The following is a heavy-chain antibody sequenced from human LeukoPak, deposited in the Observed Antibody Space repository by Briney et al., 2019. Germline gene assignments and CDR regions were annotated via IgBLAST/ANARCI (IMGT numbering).Heavy chain of an antibody. CDR3: AKDLGGGSGSYFDAFDI. Sequence: GGSLRLSCAASGFTFSSYAMSWVRQAPGKGLEWVSAISGSGGSTYYADSVKGQFTISRDNSKNTLYLQMNSLRAEDTAVYYCAKDLGGGSGSYFDAFDIWGQGTMVTVSS. CDR1: GFTFSSYA. D-gene: IGHD3-10*01. V-gene: IGHV3-23*01. CDR2: ISGSGGST. J-gene: IGHJ3*02.